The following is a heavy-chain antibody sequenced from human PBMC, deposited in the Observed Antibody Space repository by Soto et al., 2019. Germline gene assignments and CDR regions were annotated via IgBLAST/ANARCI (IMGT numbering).Heavy chain of an antibody. CDR2: IYSGGST. Sequence: HPGGSLRLSCAASGFTVSSNYMSWVRQAPGKGLEWVSVIYSGGSTYYADSVKGRFTISRDNAKNTVSLQMNSLRAEDTAVYFCARGDRGAFDLWGQGTMVTVSS. V-gene: IGHV3-66*01. J-gene: IGHJ3*01. D-gene: IGHD2-21*02. CDR1: GFTVSSNY. CDR3: ARGDRGAFDL.